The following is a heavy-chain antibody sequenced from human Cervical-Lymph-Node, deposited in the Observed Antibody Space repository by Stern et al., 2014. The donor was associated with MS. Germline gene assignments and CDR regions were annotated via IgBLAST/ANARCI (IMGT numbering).Heavy chain of an antibody. CDR2: ITGSGVTT. CDR3: AKDRNDYSNPAYDDY. Sequence: EVQLLESGGGLVQPGGSLRLSCAASGFTFSSYAMSWVRQAPGRGLEWVSAITGSGVTTFYADSVKGRFTIFRANSKSPLYLQMNSLRVEDTAIYYCAKDRNDYSNPAYDDYWGQGTLVTVSS. J-gene: IGHJ4*02. V-gene: IGHV3-23*01. CDR1: GFTFSSYA. D-gene: IGHD4-11*01.